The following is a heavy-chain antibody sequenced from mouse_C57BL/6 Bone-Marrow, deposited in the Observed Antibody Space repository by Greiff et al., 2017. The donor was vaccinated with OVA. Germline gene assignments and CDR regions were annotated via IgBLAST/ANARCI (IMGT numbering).Heavy chain of an antibody. J-gene: IGHJ3*01. Sequence: EVKVVESGPGLAKPSQTLSLTCSVTGYSITSDYWNWIRKFPGNKLEYMGYISYSGSTYYNPSLKSRISITRDTSKNQYYLQLNSVTTEDTATYYCARSLYDYQAWFAYWGQGTLVTVSA. CDR3: ARSLYDYQAWFAY. CDR2: ISYSGST. V-gene: IGHV3-8*01. CDR1: GYSITSDY. D-gene: IGHD2-4*01.